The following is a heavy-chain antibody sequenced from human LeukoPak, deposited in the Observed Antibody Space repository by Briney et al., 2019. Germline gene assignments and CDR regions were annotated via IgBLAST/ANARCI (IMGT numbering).Heavy chain of an antibody. CDR2: ISAYNGNT. Sequence: EASVKVSCKASGYTFSSYGINWVRQAPGQGLEWMGWISAYNGNTNYAQKFQGRVTVTRDTSTSTAYMEVRSLRSDDTAVYFCARDGVPAAVSCPGRFDPWGQGTLVTVSS. J-gene: IGHJ5*02. D-gene: IGHD2-2*01. CDR1: GYTFSSYG. CDR3: ARDGVPAAVSCPGRFDP. V-gene: IGHV1-18*01.